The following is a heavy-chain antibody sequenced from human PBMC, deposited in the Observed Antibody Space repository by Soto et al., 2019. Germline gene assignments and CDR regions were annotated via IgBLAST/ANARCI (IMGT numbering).Heavy chain of an antibody. CDR2: IWYDGSNK. J-gene: IGHJ4*02. V-gene: IGHV3-33*01. CDR3: ARDEAARRRVTYYFDY. CDR1: GFTFSIYG. Sequence: GGSLRLSCAASGFTFSIYGMHWVLQAPGKGLEWVAVIWYDGSNKYYADSVKGRFTISRDSSKNTLYLQMNSLRAEDTAVYYCARDEAARRRVTYYFDYWGQGTLVTVSS. D-gene: IGHD6-6*01.